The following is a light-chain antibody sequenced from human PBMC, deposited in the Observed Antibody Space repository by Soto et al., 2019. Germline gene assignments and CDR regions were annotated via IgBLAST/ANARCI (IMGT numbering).Light chain of an antibody. V-gene: IGKV3-20*01. J-gene: IGKJ1*01. CDR2: GAS. Sequence: VLTQSPGTLSLSPWERATLSCRASQSVSSSYLAWYQQKPGQAPRLLIYGASSRATGIPDRFSGSGSGTDFTLTISRLEPEDFAVYYCQQYGSSYPWTFGQGTKVDIK. CDR3: QQYGSSYPWT. CDR1: QSVSSSY.